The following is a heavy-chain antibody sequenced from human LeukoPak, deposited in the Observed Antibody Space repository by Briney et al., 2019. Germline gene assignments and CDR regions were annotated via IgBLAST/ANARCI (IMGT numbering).Heavy chain of an antibody. D-gene: IGHD3-10*01. CDR3: ARGKMVRGVGWFDP. V-gene: IGHV4-59*01. Sequence: PSETLSLTCTVSSGSFRTYYWSWIRQPPGKGLEWSGYIFYNEGTSYNPSLKSRVTISVDTSNNQLSLKVNSVTAADTAMYYCARGKMVRGVGWFDPWGQGTLVTVSS. CDR2: IFYNEGT. J-gene: IGHJ5*02. CDR1: SGSFRTYY.